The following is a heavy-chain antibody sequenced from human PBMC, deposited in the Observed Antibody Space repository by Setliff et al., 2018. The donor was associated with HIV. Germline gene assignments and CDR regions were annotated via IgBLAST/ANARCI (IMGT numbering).Heavy chain of an antibody. Sequence: GGSLRLSCAASGFTFSDYYMSWIRQAPGKGLEWISYISRGGRTKYYADSVKGRFTISRDNAKNSLYLRMNSLRAEDTTIYYCARVPVMATIAYWYFDLWGRVTLVTSPQ. D-gene: IGHD2-8*01. CDR1: GFTFSDYY. CDR3: ARVPVMATIAYWYFDL. CDR2: ISRGGRTK. V-gene: IGHV3-11*04. J-gene: IGHJ2*01.